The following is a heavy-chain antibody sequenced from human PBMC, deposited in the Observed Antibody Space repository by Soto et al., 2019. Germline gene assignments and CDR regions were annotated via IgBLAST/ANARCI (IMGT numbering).Heavy chain of an antibody. Sequence: SETLSLTCIVSCGSISNYYWSWIRQPPGKGLEWIGYIYYSGSTNYNPSLTSRVTISVDTSKNQFSLKLSSVTAADTAVYYCARHRYSYGVYYFYYWGQGTLVTVSS. D-gene: IGHD5-18*01. J-gene: IGHJ4*02. V-gene: IGHV4-59*08. CDR3: ARHRYSYGVYYFYY. CDR1: CGSISNYY. CDR2: IYYSGST.